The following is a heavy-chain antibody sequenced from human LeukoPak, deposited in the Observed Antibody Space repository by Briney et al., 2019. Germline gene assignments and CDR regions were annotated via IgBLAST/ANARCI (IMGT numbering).Heavy chain of an antibody. J-gene: IGHJ6*03. CDR1: GYTFTGYY. CDR3: ARAGAAAGDLYYYYYYMDV. D-gene: IGHD6-13*01. V-gene: IGHV1-2*02. Sequence: ASVKLSCKASGYTFTGYYMHWVRQAPGQGLEWMGWINPNSGGTNYAQKFQGRVTMTRDTSISTAYMELSRLRSDDTAVYYCARAGAAAGDLYYYYYYMDVWGKGTTVTVSS. CDR2: INPNSGGT.